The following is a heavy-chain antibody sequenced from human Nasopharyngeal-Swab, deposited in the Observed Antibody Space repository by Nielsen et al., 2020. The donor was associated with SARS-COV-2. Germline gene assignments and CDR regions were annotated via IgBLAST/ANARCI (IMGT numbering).Heavy chain of an antibody. J-gene: IGHJ6*02. CDR3: ARRGYSGYEYYGMDV. D-gene: IGHD5-12*01. V-gene: IGHV5-51*01. CDR1: GYSFTSYW. Sequence: GVSLKISCKGSGYSFTSYWIGWVRQMPGKGLEWMGIIYPGDSDPRYSPSFQGQVTISTDKSISTAYLQWISLKASDTAMYYCARRGYSGYEYYGMDVWGQGTTVTVSS. CDR2: IYPGDSDP.